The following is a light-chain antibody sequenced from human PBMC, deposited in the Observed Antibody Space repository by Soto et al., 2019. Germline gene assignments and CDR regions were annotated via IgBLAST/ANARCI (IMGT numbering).Light chain of an antibody. J-gene: IGKJ5*01. CDR2: GAS. CDR3: QQRSNWPIT. V-gene: IGKV3D-20*02. Sequence: EIVLTQSPGTLSLSPGERATLSCRASQSISSTYLAWYQQKPGQAPRLLIYGASNRATGIPARFSGSGSGTDFTLTISSLEPEDFAVYYCQQRSNWPITFGQGTRL. CDR1: QSISSTY.